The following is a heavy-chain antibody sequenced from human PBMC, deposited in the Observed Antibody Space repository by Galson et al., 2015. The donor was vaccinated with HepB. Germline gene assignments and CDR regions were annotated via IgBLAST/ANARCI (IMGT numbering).Heavy chain of an antibody. CDR3: ARDRGWFGEGGNY. J-gene: IGHJ4*02. Sequence: SVKVSCKASGYTFTSYYMHWVRQAPGQGLEWMGIINPSGGSTSYAQEFQGRVTMTRDTSTSTVYMELSSLRSEDTAVYYCARDRGWFGEGGNYWRQGTLVTVSP. D-gene: IGHD3-10*01. CDR1: GYTFTSYY. CDR2: INPSGGST. V-gene: IGHV1-46*01.